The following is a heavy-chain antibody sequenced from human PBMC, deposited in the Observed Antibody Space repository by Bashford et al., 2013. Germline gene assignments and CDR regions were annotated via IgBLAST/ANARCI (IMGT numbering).Heavy chain of an antibody. CDR1: GASISSYY. CDR3: ARGHYDLHV. Sequence: SETLSLTCAVSGASISSYYWSWIRQPPGEGLEWIGYIYYDGDTNSSPSLRSRVTISLDTSKNQVSLKLTSVTXADTAVYYCARGHYDLHVWGQGDHGHRLL. V-gene: IGHV4-59*01. J-gene: IGHJ6*02. CDR2: IYYDGDT.